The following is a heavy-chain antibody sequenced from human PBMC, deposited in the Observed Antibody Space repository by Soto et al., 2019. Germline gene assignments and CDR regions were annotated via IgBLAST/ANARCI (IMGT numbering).Heavy chain of an antibody. J-gene: IGHJ4*02. Sequence: QVRLQESGPRLVKPSQTLSLTCSVSGASIRDGDYYWSWLRQPPGKGAEWIGIIDYTGGTHSNPTLTGAVSMSVDTSAIQFSLKVTFVTAADSAVYYCARVGYGDYGRGYYFDFWGPGILVTVSS. CDR1: GASIRDGDYY. CDR3: ARVGYGDYGRGYYFDF. CDR2: IDYTGGT. D-gene: IGHD4-17*01. V-gene: IGHV4-30-4*01.